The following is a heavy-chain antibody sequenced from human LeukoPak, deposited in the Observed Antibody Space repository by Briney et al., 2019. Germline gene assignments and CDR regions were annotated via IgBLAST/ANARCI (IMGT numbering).Heavy chain of an antibody. Sequence: SETLSLTCTVSGGSVSSSIYYWGWTRQPPGKGLEWIGSIYYSGSTSYNPSLKSRVTIPVDTSKNQFSLKLTSVTAADTAVYYCASRNDILTGYVFDFWGQGTLVTVSS. CDR2: IYYSGST. D-gene: IGHD3-9*01. V-gene: IGHV4-39*01. J-gene: IGHJ4*02. CDR1: GGSVSSSIYY. CDR3: ASRNDILTGYVFDF.